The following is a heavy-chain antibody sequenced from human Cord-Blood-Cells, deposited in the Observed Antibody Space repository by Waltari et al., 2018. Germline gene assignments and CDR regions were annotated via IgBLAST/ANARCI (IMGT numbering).Heavy chain of an antibody. Sequence: EVQLVESGGGLVKPGGALRLSGAASGFTFRNAWMSWVRQAPGKGLEWVGRIKSKTDGGTTDYAAPVKGRCTISRDDAKNTLYLQLNSLKTEDTAVYYCTTDPPRVGSSGFDYWGQGTLVTVSP. CDR1: GFTFRNAW. D-gene: IGHD6-19*01. CDR2: IKSKTDGGTT. J-gene: IGHJ4*02. CDR3: TTDPPRVGSSGFDY. V-gene: IGHV3-15*01.